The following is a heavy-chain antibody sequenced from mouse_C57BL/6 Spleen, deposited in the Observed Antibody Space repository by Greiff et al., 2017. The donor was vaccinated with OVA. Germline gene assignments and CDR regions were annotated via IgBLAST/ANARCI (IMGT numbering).Heavy chain of an antibody. J-gene: IGHJ3*01. CDR3: AREDYYYGSSSAWFAY. CDR1: GYTFTSYW. CDR2: IHPNSGST. V-gene: IGHV1-64*01. Sequence: QVQLQQPGAELVKPGASVKLSCKASGYTFTSYWMHWVKQRPGQGLEWIGMIHPNSGSTNYNEKFKSKATLTVDKSSSTAYMQLSSLTSEDSAVYYCAREDYYYGSSSAWFAYWGQGTLVTVSA. D-gene: IGHD1-1*01.